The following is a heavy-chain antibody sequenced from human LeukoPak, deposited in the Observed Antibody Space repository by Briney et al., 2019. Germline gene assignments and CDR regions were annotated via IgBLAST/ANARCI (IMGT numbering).Heavy chain of an antibody. V-gene: IGHV4-59*01. Sequence: SETLSLTCTGSGGSISSYYWSWIRQPPWKELEWIGYIYYSGSTKYNPSLKSQVTISVYTSKNQFSLRLSSVTAADPAVYYCARLYGFDPWGQGTMVTVSS. J-gene: IGHJ5*02. D-gene: IGHD2-2*02. CDR2: IYYSGST. CDR3: ARLYGFDP. CDR1: GGSISSYY.